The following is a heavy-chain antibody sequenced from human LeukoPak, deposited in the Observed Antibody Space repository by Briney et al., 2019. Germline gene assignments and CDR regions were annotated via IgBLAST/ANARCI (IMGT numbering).Heavy chain of an antibody. J-gene: IGHJ6*03. Sequence: GASVKVSCKASGYTFTSYDINWVRQATGQGLEWMGWMNPNSGNTGYAQKFQGRVTITRNTSISTAYMELSSLRSEDTAVYYCARGVSSGWPYYYYYMDVWGKGTTVTVSS. V-gene: IGHV1-8*03. CDR3: ARGVSSGWPYYYYYMDV. CDR2: MNPNSGNT. CDR1: GYTFTSYD. D-gene: IGHD6-19*01.